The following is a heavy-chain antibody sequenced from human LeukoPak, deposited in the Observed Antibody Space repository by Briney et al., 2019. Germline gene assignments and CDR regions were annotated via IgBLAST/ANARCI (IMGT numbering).Heavy chain of an antibody. CDR2: IYYSGST. V-gene: IGHV4-61*01. CDR3: ARDSGSGYDSSGGTFDI. Sequence: SETLSLTCTVSGGSVSSGSYYWSWIRQPPGKGLEWIGYIYYSGSTNYNPSLKSRVTISVDTSKNQFSLKLSSVTAADTAVYYCARDSGSGYDSSGGTFDIWGQGTMVTVSS. J-gene: IGHJ3*02. D-gene: IGHD3-22*01. CDR1: GGSVSSGSYY.